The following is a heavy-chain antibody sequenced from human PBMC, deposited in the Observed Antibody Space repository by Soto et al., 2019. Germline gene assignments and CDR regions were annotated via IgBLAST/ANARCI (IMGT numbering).Heavy chain of an antibody. CDR3: ATEPGSAAGTDY. Sequence: SETLSLTCAVYGGSFSGYYWTWIRQSPVKGLEWIGEINHSGSTNQNPSLKSRLSISVDTSKNQFSLKLASVTAADTAVYYCATEPGSAAGTDYWGQGTLVTVSS. CDR1: GGSFSGYY. CDR2: INHSGST. V-gene: IGHV4-34*01. J-gene: IGHJ4*02. D-gene: IGHD6-13*01.